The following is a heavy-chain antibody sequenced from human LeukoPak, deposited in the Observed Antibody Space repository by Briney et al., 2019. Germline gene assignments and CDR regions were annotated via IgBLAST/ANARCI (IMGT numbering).Heavy chain of an antibody. CDR1: GYTFTDYY. V-gene: IGHV1-69-2*01. Sequence: ATVKISCKVSGYTFTDYYMQWVQQARGKELEWMGRVDPEDGKTIYAENFQGRLTITADTSTDTVYMELSSLRSEDTAVYYCATVDGDTPHVRPFDPWGQGTLVTVSS. CDR2: VDPEDGKT. J-gene: IGHJ5*02. CDR3: ATVDGDTPHVRPFDP. D-gene: IGHD5-18*01.